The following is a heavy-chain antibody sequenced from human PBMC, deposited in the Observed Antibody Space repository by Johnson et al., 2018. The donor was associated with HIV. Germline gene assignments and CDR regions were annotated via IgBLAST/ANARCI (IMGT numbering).Heavy chain of an antibody. CDR1: GLTFSSYA. CDR2: ISYDGGNK. Sequence: QVQLVESGGGVVQPGRSLRLSCAAFGLTFSSYAMHWVRQAPGKGLEWVAGISYDGGNKYYADSVKGRFTISRDNSKNTLYLQMNSLRAEDTAVYYCARDRNIAARQDAFDIWGQGTMVTVSS. V-gene: IGHV3-30*04. J-gene: IGHJ3*02. CDR3: ARDRNIAARQDAFDI. D-gene: IGHD6-6*01.